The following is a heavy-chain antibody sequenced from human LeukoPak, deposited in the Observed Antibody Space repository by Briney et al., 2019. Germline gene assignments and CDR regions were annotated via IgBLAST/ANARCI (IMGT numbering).Heavy chain of an antibody. J-gene: IGHJ4*02. Sequence: ASVKVSCKASGGTFSSYAISWVRQAPGQGLEWMGGIIPIFGTANYAQKFQGRVTITTDESTSTAYMELSSLRSEDTAVYYCAGRSDYDWRGPFDYWGQGTLVTVSS. V-gene: IGHV1-69*05. CDR2: IIPIFGTA. CDR1: GGTFSSYA. CDR3: AGRSDYDWRGPFDY. D-gene: IGHD5-12*01.